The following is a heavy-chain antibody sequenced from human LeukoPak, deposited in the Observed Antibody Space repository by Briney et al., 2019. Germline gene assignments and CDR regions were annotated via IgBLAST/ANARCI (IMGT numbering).Heavy chain of an antibody. V-gene: IGHV3-66*01. CDR2: IYSGGST. D-gene: IGHD3-10*01. Sequence: GGSLRLSCAASGFTVSSNYMSWVRQAPGKGLEWVSVIYSGGSTYYADSVKGRFTISRDNSKNTLYLQMNSLRAKDTAVYYCASLFTVRGVFDYWGQGTLVTVSS. CDR3: ASLFTVRGVFDY. CDR1: GFTVSSNY. J-gene: IGHJ4*02.